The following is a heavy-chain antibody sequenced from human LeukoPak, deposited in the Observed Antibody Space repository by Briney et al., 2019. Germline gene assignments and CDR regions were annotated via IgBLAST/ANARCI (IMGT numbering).Heavy chain of an antibody. V-gene: IGHV4-39*01. J-gene: IGHJ6*03. CDR2: MYHGGST. Sequence: SETLSLTCSVSGGTISSSSYYWVWIRQPPGKGLEWIGSMYHGGSTYYNPSLKSRVTLSADTSKNQFSLNLTSVTAADMAVYYCARPSGAFQHFYYMDVWGKGTTVTVSS. CDR3: ARPSGAFQHFYYMDV. D-gene: IGHD4/OR15-4a*01. CDR1: GGTISSSSYY.